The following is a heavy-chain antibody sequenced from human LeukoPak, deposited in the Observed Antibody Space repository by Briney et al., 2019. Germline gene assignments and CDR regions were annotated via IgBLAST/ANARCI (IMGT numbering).Heavy chain of an antibody. CDR3: AKDQEQQWLVLNVGYYFDY. J-gene: IGHJ4*02. V-gene: IGHV3-23*01. CDR2: ISGSGGST. Sequence: GGSLRLSCAASGFTFSSYAMSWVRQAPGKGLEWVSAISGSGGSTYYADSVKGRFTISRDNSKNTLYLQMNSLRAEDTAVYYCAKDQEQQWLVLNVGYYFDYWGQGTLVTVSS. CDR1: GFTFSSYA. D-gene: IGHD6-19*01.